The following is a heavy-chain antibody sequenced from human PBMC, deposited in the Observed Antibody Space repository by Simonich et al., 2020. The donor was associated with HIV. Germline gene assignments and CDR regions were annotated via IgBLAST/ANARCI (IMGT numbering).Heavy chain of an antibody. J-gene: IGHJ5*01. CDR1: GFTFSSYA. CDR3: VNRAWLDS. Sequence: EVQLLESGGGLVQPGGSLRLSCAASGFTFSSYAMSWVRQAPGKGLGWVSVITDSNESTNYADSVKGRFTISRDNSKNTLYLQMNSLRAEDTAVYYCVNRAWLDSWGQGALVTVSS. V-gene: IGHV3-23*01. D-gene: IGHD3-10*01. CDR2: ITDSNEST.